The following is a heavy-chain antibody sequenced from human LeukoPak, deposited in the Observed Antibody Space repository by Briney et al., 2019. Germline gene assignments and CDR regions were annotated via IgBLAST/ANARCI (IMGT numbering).Heavy chain of an antibody. CDR3: AEANWSMLEC. CDR1: ASGFIFSN. V-gene: IGHV1-2*02. J-gene: IGHJ4*02. Sequence: GASVKVSCKAAASGFIFSNMHWVRRAPGQGLEWMGWINPNSGDTNFAQKFQGRVTMTRDTSISTVYMELSRLTSDDTAVSYCAEANWSMLECWGQGSLVTVST. D-gene: IGHD1-1*01. CDR2: INPNSGDT.